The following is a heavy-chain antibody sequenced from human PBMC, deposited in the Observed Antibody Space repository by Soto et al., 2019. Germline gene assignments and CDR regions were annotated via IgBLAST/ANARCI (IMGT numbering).Heavy chain of an antibody. J-gene: IGHJ6*02. CDR2: IYHTGSV. CDR3: ARDMRVFGGIDV. D-gene: IGHD3-16*01. V-gene: IGHV4-4*07. Sequence: PSETLSLTCTVSGGSITSYYWSWIRQPAEKRLEWIGRIYHTGSVNYNPSLQSRVTMSVDTSKNQVSLKVTSVTAADAAVDYCARDMRVFGGIDVWGQGTTVTVSS. CDR1: GGSITSYY.